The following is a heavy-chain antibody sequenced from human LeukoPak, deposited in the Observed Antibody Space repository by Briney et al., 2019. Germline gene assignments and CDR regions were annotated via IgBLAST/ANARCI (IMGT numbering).Heavy chain of an antibody. Sequence: GGSLRLSCAASGFTFSSYGMHWVRQAPGKGLEWVAVISYDGSNKYYADSVKGRFTISRDNSKNRLYLQMNSLRAEDTAVYYCAKDQSWFGELLSYYFDYWGQGTLVTVSS. V-gene: IGHV3-30*18. J-gene: IGHJ4*02. CDR1: GFTFSSYG. CDR3: AKDQSWFGELLSYYFDY. CDR2: ISYDGSNK. D-gene: IGHD3-10*01.